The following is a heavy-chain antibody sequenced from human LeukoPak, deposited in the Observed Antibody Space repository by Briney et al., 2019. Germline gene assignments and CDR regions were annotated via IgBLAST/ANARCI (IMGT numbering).Heavy chain of an antibody. Sequence: SETLSLTCTVSGGSISSYYWSWIRQPPGKGLEWIGYIYYSGSTNYNPSLKSRVTISVDTSKNQFSLKLSSVTAADTAVYYCARLRRLLRVGAFDIWGQGTMVTVSS. V-gene: IGHV4-59*01. CDR3: ARLRRLLRVGAFDI. D-gene: IGHD3-22*01. CDR1: GGSISSYY. CDR2: IYYSGST. J-gene: IGHJ3*02.